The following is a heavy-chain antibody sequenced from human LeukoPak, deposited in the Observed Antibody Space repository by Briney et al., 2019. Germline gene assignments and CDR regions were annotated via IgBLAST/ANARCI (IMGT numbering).Heavy chain of an antibody. CDR2: INPNSGGT. J-gene: IGHJ2*01. V-gene: IGHV1/OR15-1*04. CDR3: ARDVIAAAGSNYWYFDL. Sequence: ASVKVSCKASGYIFTDYYMHWVRQAPGQELGWMGRINPNSGGTNYAQKFQGRVTMTRDTSISTAYMELSSLRSEDTAVYYCARDVIAAAGSNYWYFDLWGRGTLVTVSS. CDR1: GYIFTDYY. D-gene: IGHD6-13*01.